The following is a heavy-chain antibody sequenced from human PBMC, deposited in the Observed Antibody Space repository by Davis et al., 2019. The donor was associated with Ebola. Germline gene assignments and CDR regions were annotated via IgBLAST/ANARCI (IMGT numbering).Heavy chain of an antibody. V-gene: IGHV1-18*04. CDR2: ISGYSGNT. CDR3: ARDYDNTGHYYGRRAFDI. D-gene: IGHD3-22*01. J-gene: IGHJ3*02. CDR1: GYTFSSFG. Sequence: AASVKVSCKASGYTFSSFGITWVRQAPGQGLEWMGWISGYSGNTAYAQRFQGRVTMTTDTSTSTAYMEVRGLRFDATATYYCARDYDNTGHYYGRRAFDIWGQGTLVTVSS.